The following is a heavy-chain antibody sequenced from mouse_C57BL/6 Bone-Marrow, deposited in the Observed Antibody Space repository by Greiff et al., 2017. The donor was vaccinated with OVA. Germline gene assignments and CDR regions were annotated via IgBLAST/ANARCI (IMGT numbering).Heavy chain of an antibody. Sequence: VQLQQPGAELVKPGASVKLSCKASGYTFTSYWMHWVKQRPGQGLEWIGMIHPNSGSTNYDEKFKSKATLTVDKSSSTAYMQLSSLTSEDSAVYYCAGYGNYGYCDVWGTGTTVTVSS. CDR2: IHPNSGST. V-gene: IGHV1-64*01. CDR3: AGYGNYGYCDV. CDR1: GYTFTSYW. J-gene: IGHJ1*03. D-gene: IGHD2-1*01.